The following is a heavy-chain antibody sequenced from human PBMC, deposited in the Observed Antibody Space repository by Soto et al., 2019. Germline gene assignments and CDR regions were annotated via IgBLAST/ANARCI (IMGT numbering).Heavy chain of an antibody. CDR1: GYTFTGYY. CDR3: ARAGYDILTGTARRSSYYYYMDV. D-gene: IGHD3-9*01. V-gene: IGHV1-2*04. Sequence: ASVKVSCKASGYTFTGYYMHWVRQAPGQGLEWMGWINPNRGGTNYAQKFQGWVTMTRDTSFSTAYMELGRLRSDDTAVYYCARAGYDILTGTARRSSYYYYMDVWGKGTTVTVSS. CDR2: INPNRGGT. J-gene: IGHJ6*03.